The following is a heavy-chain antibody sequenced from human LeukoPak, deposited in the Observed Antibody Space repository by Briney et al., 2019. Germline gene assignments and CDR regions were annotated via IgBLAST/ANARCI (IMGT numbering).Heavy chain of an antibody. CDR3: ARDHCTSSGCYEYYYYGVDV. D-gene: IGHD2-2*01. Sequence: ASVKVSCKASGYTFTDYYIQWVRQAPGQGLEWMGWINPNSGGTNSAQKFQGRVTMTWDTSVSTAYMELSRLRSDDTAVYYCARDHCTSSGCYEYYYYGVDVWGQGTTVTVSS. CDR2: INPNSGGT. V-gene: IGHV1-2*02. CDR1: GYTFTDYY. J-gene: IGHJ6*02.